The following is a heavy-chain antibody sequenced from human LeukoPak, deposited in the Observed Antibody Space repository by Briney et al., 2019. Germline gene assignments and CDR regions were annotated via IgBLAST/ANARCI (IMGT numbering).Heavy chain of an antibody. D-gene: IGHD3-3*02. V-gene: IGHV3-74*01. Sequence: GGSLRLSCAASGFTFSTYAMHWVRQAPGKGLVWVSCVKSDGSTTYADSVKGRFTISRDNAKNTLYLQMNSLRAEDTAVYYCARDRGFSSDQWGQGTLVTVSS. CDR1: GFTFSTYA. CDR3: ARDRGFSSDQ. J-gene: IGHJ5*02. CDR2: VKSDGST.